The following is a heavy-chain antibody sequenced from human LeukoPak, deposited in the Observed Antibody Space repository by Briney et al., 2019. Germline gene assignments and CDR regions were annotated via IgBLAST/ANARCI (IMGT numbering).Heavy chain of an antibody. CDR2: INHSGST. J-gene: IGHJ5*02. V-gene: IGHV4-34*01. D-gene: IGHD3-10*01. CDR3: ARRGGSGNWFDP. CDR1: GGSFSGYY. Sequence: PSETLSLTCAVYGGSFSGYYWSWIRQPPGKGLEWIGEINHSGSTNYNPSLKSRVTISVDTSKNQFSLKLSSVTAADTAVYYCARRGGSGNWFDPWGQGTLVTVSS.